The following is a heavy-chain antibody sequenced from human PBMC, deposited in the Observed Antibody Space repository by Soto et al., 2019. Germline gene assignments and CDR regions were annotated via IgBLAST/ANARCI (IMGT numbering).Heavy chain of an antibody. CDR1: GFTFDNYA. V-gene: IGHV3-9*01. J-gene: IGHJ4*02. D-gene: IGHD3-10*01. CDR3: AKDQRLELWFGEQDN. CDR2: ISWNSGSI. Sequence: EVQLVESGGGLVQPGRSLRLSCATSGFTFDNYAMHWVRQAPGKGLEWVSGISWNSGSIGYADSVKGRFTISRDNAKNSLYLQMNSLRAEDTALSYCAKDQRLELWFGEQDNWGQGTLVTVSS.